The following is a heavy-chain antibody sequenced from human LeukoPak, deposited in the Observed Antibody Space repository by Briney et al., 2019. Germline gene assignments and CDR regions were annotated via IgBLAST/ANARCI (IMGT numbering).Heavy chain of an antibody. Sequence: PGGSLRLSCAASGFTFDDYAMHWVRQAPGKGLEWVSGVSWNSGNIDYADSVKGRFTISRDNAKNSLYLQMNSLRAADTALYYCAKAPGPTGMFDPWGQGTLVTVSS. CDR1: GFTFDDYA. J-gene: IGHJ5*02. CDR3: AKAPGPTGMFDP. V-gene: IGHV3-9*01. D-gene: IGHD3-10*01. CDR2: VSWNSGNI.